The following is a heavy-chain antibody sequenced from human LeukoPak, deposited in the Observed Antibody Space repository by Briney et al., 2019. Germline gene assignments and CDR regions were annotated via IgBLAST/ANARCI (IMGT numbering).Heavy chain of an antibody. D-gene: IGHD2-15*01. V-gene: IGHV1-3*01. J-gene: IGHJ2*01. CDR1: GYTFTSYA. CDR3: ARAPTPRVTSSRYFDL. CDR2: INAGNGNT. Sequence: ASVKVSCKASGYTFTSYAMHWVRQAPGQRLEWMGWINAGNGNTKYSQKFQGRVTITRDTSASTAYMELSSLRSEDTAVYYCARAPTPRVTSSRYFDLWGRGTLVTVSS.